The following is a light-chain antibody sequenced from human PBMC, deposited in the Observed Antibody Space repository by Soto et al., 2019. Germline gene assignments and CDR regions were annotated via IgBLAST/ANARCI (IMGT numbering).Light chain of an antibody. Sequence: EIVLTQSPGTLSLSPGERATLSCRASQSVSSSYLAWYQQKPGQAPRLLICGASSRATGIPDRFSGSGSGTDFTLTISRLEPEDFAVSYSQQYGSSPWTFRQGTKV. CDR2: GAS. CDR3: QQYGSSPWT. CDR1: QSVSSSY. V-gene: IGKV3-20*01. J-gene: IGKJ1*01.